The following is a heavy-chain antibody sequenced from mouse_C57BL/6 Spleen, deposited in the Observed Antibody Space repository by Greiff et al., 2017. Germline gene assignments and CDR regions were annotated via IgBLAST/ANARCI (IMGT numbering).Heavy chain of an antibody. J-gene: IGHJ2*01. CDR2: IYPSDSET. CDR1: GYTFTSYW. Sequence: QVQLQQPGAELVRPGSSVKLSCKASGYTFTSYWMDWVKQRPGQGLEWIGNIYPSDSETHYNQKFKDKATLTVDKSSSTAYMQLSSLTSEDSAVYYWARRGQLRPTFDYWGQGTTLTVSS. CDR3: ARRGQLRPTFDY. D-gene: IGHD3-2*02. V-gene: IGHV1-61*01.